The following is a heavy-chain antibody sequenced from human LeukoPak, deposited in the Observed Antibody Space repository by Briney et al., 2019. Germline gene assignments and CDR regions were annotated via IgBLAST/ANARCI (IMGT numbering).Heavy chain of an antibody. Sequence: ASVKVSCKASGYTFTSYDINWVRQATGQGLEWMGWMNPNSGNTGYAQKFQGRVTMTRNTSISTAYMELSSLRSEDTAVYYCARRRIAARPVYYYYMDVWGKGTTVTASS. CDR2: MNPNSGNT. CDR3: ARRRIAARPVYYYYMDV. D-gene: IGHD6-6*01. V-gene: IGHV1-8*01. CDR1: GYTFTSYD. J-gene: IGHJ6*03.